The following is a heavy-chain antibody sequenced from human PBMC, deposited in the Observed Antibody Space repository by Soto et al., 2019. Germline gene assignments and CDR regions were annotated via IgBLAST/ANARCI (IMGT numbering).Heavy chain of an antibody. D-gene: IGHD3-10*01. V-gene: IGHV4-34*01. CDR3: AREVPSRYFDL. CDR1: GGSFSDYY. CDR2: INHSGST. J-gene: IGHJ2*01. Sequence: QVRLQQWGAGLLKPSETLPLTCAVYGGSFSDYYWSWNRQPPGKGLEWIGEINHSGSTNYNPSLKSRVTISVDTSKNQFSPKLNSVTAADTAVYYCAREVPSRYFDLWGPGTPVTVSS.